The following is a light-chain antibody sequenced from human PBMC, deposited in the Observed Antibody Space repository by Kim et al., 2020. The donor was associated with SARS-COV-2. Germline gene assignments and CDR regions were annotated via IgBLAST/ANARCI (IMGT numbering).Light chain of an antibody. CDR3: QTWDRSTAV. J-gene: IGLJ2*01. CDR2: QDN. CDR1: KSGDKY. V-gene: IGLV3-1*01. Sequence: SYELTQPPSVSVSPGQTATITCSGDKSGDKYVCWYQQKPGQSPIVVIYQDNNRPSGIPERFSGSNSGNTATLTIRGSQAMDEADYYCQTWDRSTAVFGGGTQLTIL.